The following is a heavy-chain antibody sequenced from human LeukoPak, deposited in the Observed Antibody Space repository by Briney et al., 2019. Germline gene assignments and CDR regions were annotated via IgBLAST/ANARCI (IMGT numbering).Heavy chain of an antibody. Sequence: ASVKVSCKASGYTFTSYYMHWVRQAPGQGLEWMGIINPSGGSTSYAQKFQGRVTMTRDMSTSTVYMELSSLRSEDTAVYYCARESSGWYELDYWGQGTLVTVSS. D-gene: IGHD6-19*01. CDR3: ARESSGWYELDY. CDR2: INPSGGST. CDR1: GYTFTSYY. J-gene: IGHJ4*02. V-gene: IGHV1-46*01.